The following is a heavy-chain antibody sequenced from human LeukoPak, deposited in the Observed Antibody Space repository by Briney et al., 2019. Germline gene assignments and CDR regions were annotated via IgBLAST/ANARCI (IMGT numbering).Heavy chain of an antibody. Sequence: KASDTLSLTCAVSGYSISSNHWWGWIRQPPGKGLEWIGYIFYAGSTYYNPSLKSRVTISVDTSKNQFSLNLSSVTAADTAVYYCARLLVAAPNWFDPWGQGTLVTVSS. CDR3: ARLLVAAPNWFDP. J-gene: IGHJ5*02. V-gene: IGHV4-28*01. D-gene: IGHD2-15*01. CDR2: IFYAGST. CDR1: GYSISSNHW.